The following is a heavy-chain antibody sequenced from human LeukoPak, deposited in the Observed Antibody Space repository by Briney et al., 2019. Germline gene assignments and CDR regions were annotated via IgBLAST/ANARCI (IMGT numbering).Heavy chain of an antibody. V-gene: IGHV4-39*07. J-gene: IGHJ4*02. D-gene: IGHD2-2*01. CDR1: GGSISSSSSSYY. CDR2: VYYSGST. CDR3: ARIQQLVRGQPPAKDY. Sequence: SETLSLTCTVSGGSISSSSSSYYWGWIRQPPGKGLEWIGSVYYSGSTNYNPSLKSRVTMSVDTSKNQFSVKVRSVTAADTAVYYCARIQQLVRGQPPAKDYWSQGTLVTVSS.